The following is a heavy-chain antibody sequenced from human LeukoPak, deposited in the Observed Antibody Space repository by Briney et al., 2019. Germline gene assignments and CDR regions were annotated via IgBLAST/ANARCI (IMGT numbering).Heavy chain of an antibody. CDR1: GFTFSDYY. D-gene: IGHD3-10*01. CDR2: ISSSGSTI. V-gene: IGHV3-11*01. Sequence: SGGSLRLSCAASGFTFSDYYMSWIRQAPGKGLEWVSYISSSGSTIYYADSVKGRFTISRDNAKNSLYLQMNNLRAEDTALYYCAKDLRFGEGDYYGMDVWGQGTTVTVSS. J-gene: IGHJ6*02. CDR3: AKDLRFGEGDYYGMDV.